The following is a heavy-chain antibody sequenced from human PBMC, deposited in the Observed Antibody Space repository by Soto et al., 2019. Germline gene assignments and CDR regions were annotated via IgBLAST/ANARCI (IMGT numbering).Heavy chain of an antibody. J-gene: IGHJ6*03. Sequence: EVQLVESGGGLVQPGRSLRLSCAASGFKFDDYAMHWVRQAPGKGLEWVAGISWNSGSLGYADSVKGRFTISRDNDKNSLYLEMITLRDRDPAGYSYARALADEYYYHKELGGKGT. D-gene: IGHD6-6*01. CDR2: ISWNSGSL. V-gene: IGHV3-9*01. CDR1: GFKFDDYA. CDR3: ARALADEYYYHKEL.